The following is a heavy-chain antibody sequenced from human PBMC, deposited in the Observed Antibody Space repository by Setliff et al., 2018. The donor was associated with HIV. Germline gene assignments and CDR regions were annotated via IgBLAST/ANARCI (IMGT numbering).Heavy chain of an antibody. Sequence: PSETLSLTCTVSGGSISSGSYYWSWIRQPAGKGLEWIGHIYTSGSTNYNPSLKSRVTISVDTSKNQFSLKLNSVTAADTAMYYCATGGGPNPTLGHSYRYYYGMDVWGQGTTVTVSS. CDR2: IYTSGST. J-gene: IGHJ6*02. D-gene: IGHD3-16*01. CDR3: ATGGGPNPTLGHSYRYYYGMDV. CDR1: GGSISSGSYY. V-gene: IGHV4-61*09.